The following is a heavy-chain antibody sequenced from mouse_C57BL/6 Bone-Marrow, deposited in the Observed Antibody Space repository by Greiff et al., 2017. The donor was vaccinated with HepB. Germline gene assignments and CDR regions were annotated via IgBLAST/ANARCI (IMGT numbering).Heavy chain of an antibody. J-gene: IGHJ2*01. V-gene: IGHV5-9*01. CDR3: ARRWGDY. Sequence: EVMLVESGGGLVKPGGSLKLSCAASGFTFSSYTMSWVRQTPEKRLEWVATISGGGGNTYYPDSVKGRFTISRDKAKNTLYLQMSSLRSEDTALDYCARRWGDYWGQGTTLTVSS. CDR2: ISGGGGNT. D-gene: IGHD2-3*01. CDR1: GFTFSSYT.